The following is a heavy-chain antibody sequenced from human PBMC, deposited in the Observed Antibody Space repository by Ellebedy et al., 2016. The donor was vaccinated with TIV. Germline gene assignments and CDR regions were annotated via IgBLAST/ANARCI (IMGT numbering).Heavy chain of an antibody. D-gene: IGHD5-18*01. V-gene: IGHV1-2*04. CDR3: ARGFARGYIYGYGDY. CDR1: GYTLTELS. J-gene: IGHJ4*02. CDR2: INPNSGGT. Sequence: AASVKVSCKVSGYTLTELSMHWVRQAPGQGLEWMGWINPNSGGTSYAQKFQGWVTMTRDTSISTAYMELTRLTSDDTAVYYCARGFARGYIYGYGDYWGQGTLVTVSS.